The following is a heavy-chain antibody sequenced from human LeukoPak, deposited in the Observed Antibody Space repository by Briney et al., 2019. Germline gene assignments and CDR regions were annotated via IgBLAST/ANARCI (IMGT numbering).Heavy chain of an antibody. V-gene: IGHV3-74*01. J-gene: IGHJ6*02. CDR2: IDNVGTGT. CDR3: ARDWSYGLDV. CDR1: GFTLSSYW. Sequence: GGSLRLSCAASGFTLSSYWMHWVRQAPGKGLVWVSRIDNVGTGTNYADSVKGRFTISRDNAKNTLCLQMNSLRADDTAVYYCARDWSYGLDVWGQGTTVTVSS. D-gene: IGHD3-3*01.